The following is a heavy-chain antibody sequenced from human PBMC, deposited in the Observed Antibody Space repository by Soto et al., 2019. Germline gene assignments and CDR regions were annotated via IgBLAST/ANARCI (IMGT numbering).Heavy chain of an antibody. J-gene: IGHJ4*02. CDR3: ASETYYYGSGSYYKVFAY. V-gene: IGHV1-18*01. CDR1: GYTFTSYG. D-gene: IGHD3-10*01. Sequence: ASVKVSCKASGYTFTSYGISWVRQAPGQGLEWMGWISAYNGNTNYAQKLQGRVTMTTDTSTSTAYMELRSLRSDDTAVYYCASETYYYGSGSYYKVFAYWGQGTLVTVSS. CDR2: ISAYNGNT.